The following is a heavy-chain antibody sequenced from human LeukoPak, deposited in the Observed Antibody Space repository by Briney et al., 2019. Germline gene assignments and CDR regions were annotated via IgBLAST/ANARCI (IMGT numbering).Heavy chain of an antibody. CDR3: AKGPPGIAAAGTWYFDY. V-gene: IGHV3-23*01. CDR1: GFTFSSYA. J-gene: IGHJ4*02. D-gene: IGHD6-13*01. Sequence: GGSLRLSCAASGFTFSSYAMSWVRQAPGKGLEWVSAISGSGGSTYYADSVKGRFTISRDNSKNTLYLQMNSLRAEDTAVYYCAKGPPGIAAAGTWYFDYWGQGTLVTVSS. CDR2: ISGSGGST.